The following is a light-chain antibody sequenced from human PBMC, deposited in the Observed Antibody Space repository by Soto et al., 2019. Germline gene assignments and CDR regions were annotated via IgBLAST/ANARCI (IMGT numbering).Light chain of an antibody. Sequence: DIQMTMSPSSLSASVGDRVTITCRASQSISSYLNWYQQKPGKAPTLLIYAASSLQSGGPSRFSGSGSGTDFTPTISSLQPEDFATYYCQLSYSTPPTFGQGRRRETK. V-gene: IGKV1-39*01. J-gene: IGKJ5*01. CDR1: QSISSY. CDR3: QLSYSTPPT. CDR2: AAS.